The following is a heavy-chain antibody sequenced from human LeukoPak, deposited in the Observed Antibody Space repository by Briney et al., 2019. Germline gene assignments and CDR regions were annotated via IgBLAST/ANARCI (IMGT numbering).Heavy chain of an antibody. J-gene: IGHJ4*02. CDR3: TLVGATGY. D-gene: IGHD1-26*01. CDR1: GFTFSGSV. CDR2: IRSKANSYAT. Sequence: QAGGSLRLSCAASGFTFSGSVMHSVPQASGKGLEWVGRIRSKANSYATAYAASVKGRFTISRDDTKNTAYLQMNSLKTEDTAVYYCTLVGATGYWGQGTLVTVSS. V-gene: IGHV3-73*01.